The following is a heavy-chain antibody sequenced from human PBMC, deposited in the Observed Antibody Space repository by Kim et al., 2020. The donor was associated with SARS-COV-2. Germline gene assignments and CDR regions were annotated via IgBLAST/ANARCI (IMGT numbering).Heavy chain of an antibody. CDR2: ISYDGSNK. Sequence: GGSLRLSCAASGFTFSSYGMHWVRQAPGKGLEWVAVISYDGSNKYYADSVKGRFTISRDNSKNTLYLQMNSLRAEDTAVYYCARGARAGHSSGWYFDYWGQGTLVTVSS. J-gene: IGHJ4*02. CDR3: ARGARAGHSSGWYFDY. D-gene: IGHD6-19*01. CDR1: GFTFSSYG. V-gene: IGHV3-33*05.